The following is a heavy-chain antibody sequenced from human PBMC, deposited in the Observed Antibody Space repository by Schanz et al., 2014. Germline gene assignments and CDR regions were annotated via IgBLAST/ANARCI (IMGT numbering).Heavy chain of an antibody. Sequence: VHLVESGGGLVQPGGSLRLSCGGSGFTVSSNHMSWVRQAPGKGLEWVAVISYDGSNKYYADSVKGRFTISRDNSKNTLYLQMNTLRAEDTAVYYCARDRGYCSGGSCLTFDYWGQGTLVTVSS. CDR2: ISYDGSNK. CDR3: ARDRGYCSGGSCLTFDY. V-gene: IGHV3-30-3*01. CDR1: GFTVSSNH. J-gene: IGHJ4*02. D-gene: IGHD2-15*01.